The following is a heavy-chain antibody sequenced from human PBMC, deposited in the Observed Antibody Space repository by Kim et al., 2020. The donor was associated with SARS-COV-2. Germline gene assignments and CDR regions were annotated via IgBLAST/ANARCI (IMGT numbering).Heavy chain of an antibody. CDR1: GYTFTSYG. V-gene: IGHV1-18*01. D-gene: IGHD6-13*01. CDR2: ISAYNGNT. J-gene: IGHJ4*02. CDR3: ARAVFVSIAAAANDY. Sequence: ASVKVSCKASGYTFTSYGISWVRQAPGQGLEWMGWISAYNGNTNYAQKLQGRVTMTTDTSTSTAYMELRSLRSDDTAVYYCARAVFVSIAAAANDYWGQGTLVTVSS.